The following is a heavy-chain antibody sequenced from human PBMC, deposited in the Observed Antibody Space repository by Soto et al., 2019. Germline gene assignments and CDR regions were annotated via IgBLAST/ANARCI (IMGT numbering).Heavy chain of an antibody. CDR2: IYHSGSA. CDR3: ARVPSP. CDR1: GGSISSGGYS. V-gene: IGHV4-30-2*01. Sequence: SETLSLTCAVSGGSISSGGYSWSWIRQPPGKGLEWIGYIYHSGSAYYNTSLKSRVTISVDRSKNQFSLKLSSVTAADTAVYYCARVPSPWGQGTLVTVSS. J-gene: IGHJ5*02.